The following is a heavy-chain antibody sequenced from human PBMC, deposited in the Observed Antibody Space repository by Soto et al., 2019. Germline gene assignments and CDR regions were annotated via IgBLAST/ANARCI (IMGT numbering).Heavy chain of an antibody. J-gene: IGHJ5*02. CDR3: ARDTPTSGWSGYRNWFDP. CDR2: IKQDGSEK. V-gene: IGHV3-7*01. D-gene: IGHD3-3*01. Sequence: EAQLVESGGGLVQPGGSLRLSCGASGFTFSSYWMSWVRQAPGKGLEWVANIKQDGSEKYYVDSVKGRFTISRDNAKNSLYLQMNSLRAEDTAVYYCARDTPTSGWSGYRNWFDPWGQGTLVTVSS. CDR1: GFTFSSYW.